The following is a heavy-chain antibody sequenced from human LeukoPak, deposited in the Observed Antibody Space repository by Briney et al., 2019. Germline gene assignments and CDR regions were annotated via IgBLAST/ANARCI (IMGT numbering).Heavy chain of an antibody. Sequence: GGSLRLSCAASGFTFSSYTMNWVRQAPGKGLEWLAYISGTLYTIYYADSVRGRFTISRDNAKNSLYPQINSLRAEDTAIYYCARRGYSDSSGYDYWGQGTLVTVSS. V-gene: IGHV3-48*04. J-gene: IGHJ4*02. CDR2: ISGTLYTI. CDR1: GFTFSSYT. D-gene: IGHD3-22*01. CDR3: ARRGYSDSSGYDY.